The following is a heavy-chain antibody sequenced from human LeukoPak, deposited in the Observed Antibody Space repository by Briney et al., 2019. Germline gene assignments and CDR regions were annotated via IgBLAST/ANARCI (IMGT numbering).Heavy chain of an antibody. D-gene: IGHD4-17*01. CDR2: ISGSGGST. Sequence: GGSLRLSCAASGFTFSSYAMSWVRQAPGKGLEWVSAISGSGGSTYYADSVKGRFTISRDNSKNTLYLQVNSLRAEDTAVYYCATFSFGDYYYYHGMDVWGQGTTVTVSS. J-gene: IGHJ6*02. CDR1: GFTFSSYA. CDR3: ATFSFGDYYYYHGMDV. V-gene: IGHV3-23*01.